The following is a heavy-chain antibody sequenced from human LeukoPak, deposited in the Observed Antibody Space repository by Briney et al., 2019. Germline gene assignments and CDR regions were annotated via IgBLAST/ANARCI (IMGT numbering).Heavy chain of an antibody. CDR3: ANRGDYDSSGYLRTY. D-gene: IGHD3-22*01. CDR2: ISGSGGST. V-gene: IGHV3-23*01. J-gene: IGHJ4*02. Sequence: AGGSLRLSCAASGFTFSNYAMNWVRQAPGKGLEWVSAISGSGGSTYYADSVKGRFTISRDNSKNTLYLQMNSLRAEDTAVYYCANRGDYDSSGYLRTYWGQGTLVTVSS. CDR1: GFTFSNYA.